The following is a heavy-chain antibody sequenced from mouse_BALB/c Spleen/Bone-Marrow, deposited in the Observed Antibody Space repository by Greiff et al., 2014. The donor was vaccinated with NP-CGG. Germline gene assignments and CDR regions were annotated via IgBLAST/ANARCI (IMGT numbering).Heavy chain of an antibody. V-gene: IGHV1-69*01. CDR2: IDTSDSYT. Sequence: QVQLQQSGAELVMPGASVKMSCKASGYTFTDYWMHWVKQRPGQGLEWIGAIDTSDSYTSYNQKFKGKATLTVDESSSTAYMRLSSLTSEDSAVYYCARGYYYGYLYYFDYWGQGTTLTVSS. CDR1: GYTFTDYW. CDR3: ARGYYYGYLYYFDY. J-gene: IGHJ2*01. D-gene: IGHD1-2*01.